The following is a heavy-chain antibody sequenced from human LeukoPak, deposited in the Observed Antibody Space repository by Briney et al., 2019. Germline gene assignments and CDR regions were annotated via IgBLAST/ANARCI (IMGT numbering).Heavy chain of an antibody. V-gene: IGHV1-18*04. CDR3: ARAGISYDIVVVPALINLDY. CDR1: GYTFTDYF. CDR2: ISAYNGNT. D-gene: IGHD2-2*01. J-gene: IGHJ4*02. Sequence: ASVKVSCKASGYTFTDYFMHWVRQAPGQGLEWMGWISAYNGNTNYAQKLQGRVTMTTDTSTSTAYMELRSLRSDGTAVYYCARAGISYDIVVVPALINLDYWGQGTLVTVSS.